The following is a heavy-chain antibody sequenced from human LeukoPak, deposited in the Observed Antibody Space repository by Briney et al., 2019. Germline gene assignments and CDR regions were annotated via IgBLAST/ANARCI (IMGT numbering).Heavy chain of an antibody. CDR1: GFTFSSYA. V-gene: IGHV3-23*01. Sequence: GGSLRLSCAASGFTFSSYAMSWVRQAPGKGLEWVSAISGSGGSTYYADSVKGRFTISRDNSKNTLYLQMNSLRAEDTAVYYCAKDYPEINYDILTGYDYWGQGTLVTVSS. CDR2: ISGSGGST. CDR3: AKDYPEINYDILTGYDY. J-gene: IGHJ4*02. D-gene: IGHD3-9*01.